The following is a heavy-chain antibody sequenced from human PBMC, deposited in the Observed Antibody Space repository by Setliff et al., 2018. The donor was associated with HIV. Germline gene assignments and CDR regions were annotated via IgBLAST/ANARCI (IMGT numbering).Heavy chain of an antibody. CDR1: GFTFRTYG. CDR3: ARDSGGWYPTGDYYYYYMDV. D-gene: IGHD6-19*01. J-gene: IGHJ6*03. CDR2: IWYDGSNK. Sequence: PGGSLRLSCVASGFTFRTYGMNWVRQAPGKGLEWVAVIWYDGSNKYYADSVKGRFTVSRDNSKNTLYLQMNSLRAEDTAVYYCARDSGGWYPTGDYYYYYMDVWGKGTTVTV. V-gene: IGHV3-33*01.